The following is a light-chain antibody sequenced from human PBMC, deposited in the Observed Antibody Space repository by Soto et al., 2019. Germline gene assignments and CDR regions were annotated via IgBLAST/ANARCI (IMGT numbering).Light chain of an antibody. V-gene: IGKV1-27*01. Sequence: DIHMTQTPPSLSASVGDRVTITCRASQAISKYLAWYQQKPGKVPKLLIYAASTLQSGVPSRFSGSGSGTDFTLTISSLQPEDVATYYCQKYDSAPLFTFGPGTKVDIK. CDR2: AAS. CDR1: QAISKY. CDR3: QKYDSAPLFT. J-gene: IGKJ3*01.